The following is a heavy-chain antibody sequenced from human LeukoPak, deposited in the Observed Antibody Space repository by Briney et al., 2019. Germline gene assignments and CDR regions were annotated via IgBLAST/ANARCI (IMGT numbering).Heavy chain of an antibody. CDR3: ARDANHFDY. V-gene: IGHV3-30*04. Sequence: GSLRLPCAASGLTFSTYTMYWVRQAPGEGLEWVAVISFDGGNKYYADSVKGRFTISRDNSENTLYLQMNSLTAEDTAVYYCARDANHFDYWGQGTLVTVSS. CDR1: GLTFSTYT. J-gene: IGHJ4*02. CDR2: ISFDGGNK.